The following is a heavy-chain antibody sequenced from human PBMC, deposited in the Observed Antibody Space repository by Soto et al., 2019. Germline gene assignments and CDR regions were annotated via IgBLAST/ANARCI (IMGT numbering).Heavy chain of an antibody. Sequence: QVQLQESGPGLVKPSQTLSLTCAVSHGSVTSGGYYWSWIRQLPGKGLEWIGQIYHTGNTYYNPSLKSRVSMSVDTSKTQFSVMLSSVTAADTAVYFCARARDKYGGHLDYWGQGILVTVSS. V-gene: IGHV4-31*11. D-gene: IGHD5-12*01. J-gene: IGHJ4*02. CDR1: HGSVTSGGYY. CDR3: ARARDKYGGHLDY. CDR2: IYHTGNT.